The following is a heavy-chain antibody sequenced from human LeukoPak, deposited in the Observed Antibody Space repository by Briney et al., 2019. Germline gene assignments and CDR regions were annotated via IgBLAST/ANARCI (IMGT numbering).Heavy chain of an antibody. CDR1: GYTFTSYA. CDR2: IIPIFGTA. D-gene: IGHD3-10*01. CDR3: AREVHTMYFDY. Sequence: SVKVSCKASGYTFTSYAISWVRQAPGQGLEWMGGIIPIFGTANYAQKFQGRVTVTADKSTSTAYMELRSLRSDDTAVYYCAREVHTMYFDYWGQGTLVTVSS. V-gene: IGHV1-69*06. J-gene: IGHJ4*02.